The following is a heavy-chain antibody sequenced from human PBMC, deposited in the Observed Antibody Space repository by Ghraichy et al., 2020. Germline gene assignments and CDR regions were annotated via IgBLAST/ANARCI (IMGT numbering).Heavy chain of an antibody. CDR1: GGSISSSSYY. CDR2: IYYSGST. D-gene: IGHD3-10*01. V-gene: IGHV4-39*01. Sequence: ETLSLPCTVSGGSISSSSYYWGWIRQPPGKGLEWIGSIYYSGSTYYNPSLKSRVTISVDTSKNQFSLKLSSVTAADTAVYYCARLDGSGGSSMYTPYWGQGTLVTVSS. CDR3: ARLDGSGGSSMYTPY. J-gene: IGHJ4*02.